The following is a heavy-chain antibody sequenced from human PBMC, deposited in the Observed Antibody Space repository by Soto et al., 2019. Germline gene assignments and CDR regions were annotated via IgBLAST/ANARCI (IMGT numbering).Heavy chain of an antibody. CDR2: INHSGST. CDR3: ARTSKFDC. J-gene: IGHJ4*02. CDR1: CGSFRGYY. D-gene: IGHD6-6*01. V-gene: IGHV4-34*01. Sequence: QVQLQQWGAGLLKPSETLSLTCAVYCGSFRGYYWSWIRQPPGKGLEWIGEINHSGSTNYNPSLKNRVTMSVDTSKNQFSLKLSSVTAADTAVYYCARTSKFDCWGQGTLVTVSS.